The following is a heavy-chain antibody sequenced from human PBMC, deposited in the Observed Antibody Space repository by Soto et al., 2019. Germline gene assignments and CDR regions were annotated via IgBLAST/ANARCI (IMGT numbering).Heavy chain of an antibody. V-gene: IGHV3-7*03. CDR2: IKPDGSAT. J-gene: IGHJ4*02. CDR3: ARESEDLTSNFDY. Sequence: EVQLVESGGDLVQPGGSLRLSCAASDFTFRNYWMNWVRQAPGKGLEWVANIKPDGSATNYVDSVKGRFTISRDNVKNSVSLQMNSLRAEDTAVYYCARESEDLTSNFDYWGQGTLVTVSS. CDR1: DFTFRNYW.